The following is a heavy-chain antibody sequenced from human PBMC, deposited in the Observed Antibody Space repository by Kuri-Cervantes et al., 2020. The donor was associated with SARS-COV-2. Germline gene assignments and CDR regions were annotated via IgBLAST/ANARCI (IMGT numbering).Heavy chain of an antibody. CDR2: ISYDGSNK. CDR1: GFTFGSYG. J-gene: IGHJ4*02. CDR3: ARESRQLVRGWYFDY. V-gene: IGHV3-30*19. Sequence: GGSLRLSCAASGFTFGSYGMHWVRQAPGKGLEWVAVISYDGSNKYYADSVKGRFTISRDNSKNTLYLQMNSLRAEDTAVYYCARESRQLVRGWYFDYWGQGTLVTGSS. D-gene: IGHD6-6*01.